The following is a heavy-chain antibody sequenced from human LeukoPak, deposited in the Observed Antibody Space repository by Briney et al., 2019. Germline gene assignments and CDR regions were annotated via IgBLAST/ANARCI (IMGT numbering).Heavy chain of an antibody. CDR1: GLTFSGYW. Sequence: GSLRLSCAASGLTFSGYWMHGVRQAPGKGLDWVSLINHDGKNTYYADSVKGQFTLSRDKAANKLSLQINSLRAEDTAVYSCARASANWAIDYWGQGTLVTVSS. CDR2: INHDGKNT. V-gene: IGHV3-74*01. CDR3: ARASANWAIDY. D-gene: IGHD7-27*01. J-gene: IGHJ4*02.